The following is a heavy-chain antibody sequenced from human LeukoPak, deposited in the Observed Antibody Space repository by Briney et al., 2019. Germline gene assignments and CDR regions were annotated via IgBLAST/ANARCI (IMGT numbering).Heavy chain of an antibody. CDR1: GYTFTGYY. V-gene: IGHV1-2*02. Sequence: ASVKVSCKASGYTFTGYYMHWVRQAPGQGLEWMGWINPNSGGTNYAQEFQGRVTMTRDTSISTAYMELSRLRSDDTALYYCARGAHYHDSSEGYDYWGQGTLVTVSS. CDR2: INPNSGGT. J-gene: IGHJ4*02. CDR3: ARGAHYHDSSEGYDY. D-gene: IGHD3-22*01.